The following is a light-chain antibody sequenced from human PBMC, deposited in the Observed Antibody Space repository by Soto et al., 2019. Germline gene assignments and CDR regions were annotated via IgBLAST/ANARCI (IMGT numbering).Light chain of an antibody. J-gene: IGKJ1*01. V-gene: IGKV1-27*01. Sequence: DIQMTQSXXXLXXXVGXRVTIXCRTTQGXXNYXAWYQQKPGGVPKLLIYAASTLRSGVPSRXSXXXXXXXXXXXLTISSLQPEDVATYYCQRYLNAPGTFGQGTKVEXK. CDR1: QGXXNY. CDR3: QRYLNAPGT. CDR2: AAS.